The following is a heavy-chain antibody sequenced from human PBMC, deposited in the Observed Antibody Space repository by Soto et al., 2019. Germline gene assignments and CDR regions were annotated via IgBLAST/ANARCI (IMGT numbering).Heavy chain of an antibody. CDR2: MNPNSGNT. CDR1: GYTFTSYD. CDR3: ARGRGVTPLDYYYYGMDV. J-gene: IGHJ6*02. D-gene: IGHD2-21*02. Sequence: ASVKVSCKASGYTFTSYDINWVRQATGQGLEWMGWMNPNSGNTGYAQKFQGRVTMTRNTSISTAYMELSSLRSEDTAVYYCARGRGVTPLDYYYYGMDVWGQGTTVTVYS. V-gene: IGHV1-8*01.